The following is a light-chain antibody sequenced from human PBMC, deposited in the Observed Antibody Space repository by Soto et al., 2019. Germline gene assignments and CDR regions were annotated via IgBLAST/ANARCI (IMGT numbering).Light chain of an antibody. J-gene: IGKJ2*01. CDR1: QSVSGY. Sequence: EIVLTQSPATLSLSPGERVTLSCRASQSVSGYLAWYQQQPGQAPRLLIYDASNRATGIPGRFSGSGSGTDFTLTISSLEPEDFAVYYCQQRSNDMYTFGQGTKLEIK. CDR3: QQRSNDMYT. CDR2: DAS. V-gene: IGKV3-11*01.